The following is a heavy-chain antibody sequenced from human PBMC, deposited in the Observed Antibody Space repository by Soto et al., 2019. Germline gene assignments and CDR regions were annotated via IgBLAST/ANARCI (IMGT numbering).Heavy chain of an antibody. Sequence: QVQLQQWGAGLLKPSETLSLTCAVYDESLSDTYYTWTRQPPGKGLEWIGEIHPSGSTYYNPSLKTRXXRXPXXSKKQFSLTFIAVTAADTGEYYCSRGKDAYKGGPPWGQGTLVTASS. D-gene: IGHD1-1*01. CDR3: SRGKDAYKGGPP. V-gene: IGHV4-34*02. CDR2: IHPSGST. J-gene: IGHJ5*02. CDR1: DESLSDTY.